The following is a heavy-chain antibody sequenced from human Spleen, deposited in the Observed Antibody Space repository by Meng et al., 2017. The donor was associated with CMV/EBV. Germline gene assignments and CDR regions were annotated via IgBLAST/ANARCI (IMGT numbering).Heavy chain of an antibody. Sequence: GGSLRLSCAASGFTFSSYGMHWVRQAPGKGLEWVAFIRYDGSNKYYEDSVKGRFTISRDNSRNTLDLHMNSLRGEDTAVYYCARDHFYSGGDRDFHYYYGMDVWGQGTTVTVSS. CDR1: GFTFSSYG. V-gene: IGHV3-30*02. CDR2: IRYDGSNK. CDR3: ARDHFYSGGDRDFHYYYGMDV. J-gene: IGHJ6*01. D-gene: IGHD2-21*02.